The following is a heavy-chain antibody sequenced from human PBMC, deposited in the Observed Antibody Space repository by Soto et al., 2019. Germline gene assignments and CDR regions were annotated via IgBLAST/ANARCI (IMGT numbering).Heavy chain of an antibody. J-gene: IGHJ5*02. CDR2: ISHDDVSYK. CDR3: ARDLTTNEGYNWFDP. V-gene: IGHV3-30*01. Sequence: GGSLRLSCAPSGFTFSSYVMDLARQAPGKRLEWVAVISHDDVSYKNYEDSVKGRFTISRDNSKNPLYLQMNSLRAEDTALYYCARDLTTNEGYNWFDPWGQGTLVTVSS. CDR1: GFTFSSYV. D-gene: IGHD1-1*01.